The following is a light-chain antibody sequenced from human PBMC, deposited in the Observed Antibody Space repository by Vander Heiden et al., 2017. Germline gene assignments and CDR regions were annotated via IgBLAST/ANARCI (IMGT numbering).Light chain of an antibody. Sequence: EIVLTQSPGTLSLSPGERATLSCRARQSVSSSYLAWYQQKPGQAPRLLIYGASSRATGIPDRFSGSGSGTDFTLTISRVEPEDFGVYYCQQYGSSPLTFGGGTKVEIK. J-gene: IGKJ4*01. CDR2: GAS. CDR3: QQYGSSPLT. V-gene: IGKV3-20*01. CDR1: QSVSSSY.